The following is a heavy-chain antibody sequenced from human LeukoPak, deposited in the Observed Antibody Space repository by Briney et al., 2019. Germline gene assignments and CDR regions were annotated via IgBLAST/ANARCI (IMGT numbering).Heavy chain of an antibody. Sequence: ASVKVSCKASGYTFTSYYMHWVRQAPGQGLEWMGIINPSGGSTSYAQKFQGRVTITADKSTSTAYMELSSLRSEDTAVYYCARDEAGTSGIVGREDYYFDYWGQGTLVTVSS. CDR3: ARDEAGTSGIVGREDYYFDY. CDR2: INPSGGST. J-gene: IGHJ4*02. V-gene: IGHV1-46*01. D-gene: IGHD3-22*01. CDR1: GYTFTSYY.